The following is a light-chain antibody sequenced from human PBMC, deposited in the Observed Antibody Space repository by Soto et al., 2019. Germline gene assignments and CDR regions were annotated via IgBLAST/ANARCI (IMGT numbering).Light chain of an antibody. J-gene: IGLJ1*01. CDR1: SCDVGGYNF. Sequence: QSVLTQPRSVSGSPGQSVTISCTGSSCDVGGYNFVSWYLQYPGKAPKLLIYDVDKRPSGVPHRFSGSRSGNTASLTISGLQAEDEADYFCCSYAGSPWVFGTGTKVTVL. CDR3: CSYAGSPWV. CDR2: DVD. V-gene: IGLV2-11*01.